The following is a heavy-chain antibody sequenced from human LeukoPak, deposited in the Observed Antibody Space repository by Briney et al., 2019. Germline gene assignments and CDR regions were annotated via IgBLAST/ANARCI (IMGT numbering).Heavy chain of an antibody. J-gene: IGHJ4*02. V-gene: IGHV3-23*01. CDR1: GFTLSSYA. D-gene: IGHD2-21*01. Sequence: GALRLSCAASGFTLSSYAMSWVRQAPGKGLEWVSAISDSGNTYHADSVKGRFTISRDSSKNTLFLQMNRLRPEDAAVYYCAKAPVTTCRGAYCYPFDYWGQGTLVTVSS. CDR2: ISDSGNT. CDR3: AKAPVTTCRGAYCYPFDY.